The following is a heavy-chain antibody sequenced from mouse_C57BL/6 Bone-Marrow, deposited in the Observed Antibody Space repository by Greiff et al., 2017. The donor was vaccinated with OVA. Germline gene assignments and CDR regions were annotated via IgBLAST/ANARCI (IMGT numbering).Heavy chain of an antibody. Sequence: QVQLQQSGAELARPGASVKLSCKASGYTFTSYGISWVKQRTGQGLEWIGEIYPRSGNTYYNEKFKGKATLTADKSSSTAYMELRSLTSEDSAVYFCARSRNGGSSEYYGSSPSFYFDVWGTGTTVTVSS. CDR3: ARSRNGGSSEYYGSSPSFYFDV. CDR2: IYPRSGNT. CDR1: GYTFTSYG. J-gene: IGHJ1*03. V-gene: IGHV1-81*01. D-gene: IGHD1-1*01.